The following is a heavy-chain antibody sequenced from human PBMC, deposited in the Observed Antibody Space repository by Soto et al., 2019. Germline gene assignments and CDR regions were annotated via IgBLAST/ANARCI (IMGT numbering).Heavy chain of an antibody. D-gene: IGHD5-12*01. V-gene: IGHV5-51*03. CDR1: GDSSTSYW. J-gene: IGHJ3*01. CDR2: VYVSDSET. Sequence: PGESLKISCRCSGDSSTSYWIALVRQLSGKGLEWLGSVYVSDSETKYSPSFQGQVTISADKATNTAYLHWNSLKASDTGMYYCARRGTLSGRDAFDVWGEGTMVTVSS. CDR3: ARRGTLSGRDAFDV.